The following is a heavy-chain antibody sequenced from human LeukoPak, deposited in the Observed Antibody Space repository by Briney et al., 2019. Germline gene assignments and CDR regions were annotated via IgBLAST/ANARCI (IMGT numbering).Heavy chain of an antibody. Sequence: GASVKVSCKASGYTFTTYYIHWVRQAPGQGLEWMGIINPSGGSTSYAQKFQGRVTMTRDTSISTAYMDLSRLRSDDTAVYYCARGSIVGATFDYFDYWGQGTLVTVSS. D-gene: IGHD1-26*01. CDR2: INPSGGST. CDR1: GYTFTTYY. V-gene: IGHV1-46*01. CDR3: ARGSIVGATFDYFDY. J-gene: IGHJ4*02.